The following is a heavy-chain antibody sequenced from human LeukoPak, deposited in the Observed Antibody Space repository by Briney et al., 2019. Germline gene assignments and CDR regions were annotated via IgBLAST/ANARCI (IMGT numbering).Heavy chain of an antibody. Sequence: GGSLRLSCAASGFTFSSYAMSWVRQAPGKGLEWVSTISNSDGTTYYADSVKGRFTISRDDSENTLSLQMNSLRAEDTAVYYCAKATGYLLWGQGTLVTVSS. D-gene: IGHD1-14*01. CDR3: AKATGYLL. CDR2: ISNSDGTT. CDR1: GFTFSSYA. V-gene: IGHV3-23*01. J-gene: IGHJ4*02.